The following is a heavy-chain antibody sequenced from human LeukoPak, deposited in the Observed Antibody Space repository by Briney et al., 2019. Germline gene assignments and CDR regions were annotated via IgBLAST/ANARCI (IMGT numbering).Heavy chain of an antibody. J-gene: IGHJ4*02. Sequence: SETLSLTCTVSGGSISSYYWSWMRQPAGKGLEWIGRIYTSGSTNYNPSLKSRVTMSVDTSKNQFSLKLSSVTAADTAVYYCARDRYSSSWYDYWCQGTLVTVSS. D-gene: IGHD6-13*01. CDR2: IYTSGST. CDR1: GGSISSYY. V-gene: IGHV4-4*07. CDR3: ARDRYSSSWYDY.